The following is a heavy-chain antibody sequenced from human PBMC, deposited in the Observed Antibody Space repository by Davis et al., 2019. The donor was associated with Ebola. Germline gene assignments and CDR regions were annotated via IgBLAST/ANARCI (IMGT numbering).Heavy chain of an antibody. CDR2: VSAYNDNT. CDR3: VMDCSDANCGVTYYFDF. Sequence: ASVKVSCKASGYTLPSYGISWVRQAPGQGLEWVGWVSAYNDNTRYARRLQGRVTMTIDTSTRTAYMELRSLTSDDTAMYYCVMDCSDANCGVTYYFDFWGQGTPVTVSS. D-gene: IGHD2-15*01. CDR1: GYTLPSYG. V-gene: IGHV1-18*01. J-gene: IGHJ4*02.